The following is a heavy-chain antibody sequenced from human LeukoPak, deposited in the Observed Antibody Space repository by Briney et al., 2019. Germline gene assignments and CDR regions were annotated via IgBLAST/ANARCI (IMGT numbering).Heavy chain of an antibody. D-gene: IGHD1-26*01. CDR3: ATESGTYSGTCFDY. CDR2: ISGSGGST. J-gene: IGHJ4*02. CDR1: GFTFSSYA. Sequence: GGSLRLSCAASGFTFSSYAMSWVRQAPGKGLEWVSAISGSGGSTYYADSVKGRFTISRDNAKNSLYLQMNSLRAEDTAVYYCATESGTYSGTCFDYWGQGTLVTVSS. V-gene: IGHV3-23*01.